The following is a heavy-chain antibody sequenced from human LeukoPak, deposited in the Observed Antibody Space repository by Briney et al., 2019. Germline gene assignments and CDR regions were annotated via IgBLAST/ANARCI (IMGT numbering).Heavy chain of an antibody. CDR3: ARAVELLSHDDAFDI. CDR1: GGSISSYY. D-gene: IGHD1-26*01. CDR2: INYSGKT. Sequence: PSETLSLTCTVSGGSISSYYWSWIRQPPGKGLEWIGYINYSGKTDYSPSLNNRVAISVDTSKKQFSLKLSSVSAADTALYYCARAVELLSHDDAFDIWGQGTMVTVSS. J-gene: IGHJ3*02. V-gene: IGHV4-59*01.